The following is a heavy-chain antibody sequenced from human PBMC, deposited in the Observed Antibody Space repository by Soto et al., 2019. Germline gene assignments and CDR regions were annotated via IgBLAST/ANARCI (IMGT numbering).Heavy chain of an antibody. CDR1: GFAFTGHP. V-gene: IGHV3-23*01. CDR3: ARLVIGSSRAFDI. J-gene: IGHJ3*02. CDR2: ISDGGDLT. D-gene: IGHD6-19*01. Sequence: VQLLESGGGLAQPGGSLRLSCAASGFAFTGHPMSWVRQAPEKGLEWVAGISDGGDLTYNADSVKGRFTISRDNSRNTLYLQMNSLRAEDTAVYYCARLVIGSSRAFDIWGQGTMVTVSS.